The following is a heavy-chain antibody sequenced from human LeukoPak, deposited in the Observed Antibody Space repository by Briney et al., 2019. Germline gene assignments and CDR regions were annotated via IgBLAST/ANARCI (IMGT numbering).Heavy chain of an antibody. V-gene: IGHV4-39*01. D-gene: IGHD6-19*01. CDR3: ARHSSGWSWGYYGMDV. CDR1: GGSISTSTHY. CDR2: VYYTGRT. Sequence: SEPLSLTCTVSGGSISTSTHYWGWIRQPPGKGLGWIGSVYYTGRTYYNPSLKSRVTISVNPSKNQFSLKLSSVTAADTAVYYCARHSSGWSWGYYGMDVWGQGTTVTVSS. J-gene: IGHJ6*02.